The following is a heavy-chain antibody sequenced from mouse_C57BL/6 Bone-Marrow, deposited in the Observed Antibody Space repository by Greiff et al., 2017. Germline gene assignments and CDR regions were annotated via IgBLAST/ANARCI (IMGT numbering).Heavy chain of an antibody. CDR2: IDPSDSYT. CDR1: GYTFTSYW. V-gene: IGHV1-50*01. CDR3: ARTTTVVAEAY. D-gene: IGHD1-1*01. Sequence: VQLQQSGAELVKPGASVKLSCKASGYTFTSYWMQWVKQRPGQGLEWIGEIDPSDSYTNYTQKFKGKATLTVDTSSSTAYMQLSSLTSEDSAVYYCARTTTVVAEAYWGQGTLVTVSA. J-gene: IGHJ3*01.